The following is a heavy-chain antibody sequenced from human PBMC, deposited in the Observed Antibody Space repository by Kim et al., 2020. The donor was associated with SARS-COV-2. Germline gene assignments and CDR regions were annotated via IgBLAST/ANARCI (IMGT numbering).Heavy chain of an antibody. Sequence: PTYAQGFTGRFVFSLDTSVSTAYLQISSLKAEDTAVYYCARDRVGAPLDYWGQGTLVTVSS. J-gene: IGHJ4*02. V-gene: IGHV7-4-1*02. CDR2: P. D-gene: IGHD1-26*01. CDR3: ARDRVGAPLDY.